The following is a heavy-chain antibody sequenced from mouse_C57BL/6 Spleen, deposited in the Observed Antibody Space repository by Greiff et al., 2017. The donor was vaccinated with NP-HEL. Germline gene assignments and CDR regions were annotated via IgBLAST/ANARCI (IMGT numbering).Heavy chain of an antibody. Sequence: QVQLQQSGPELVKPGASVKLSCKASGYTFTSYDINWVKQRPGQGLEWIGWIYPRAGSTKYNEKFKGKATLTVDTSSSTAYMELHSLTSEDSAVYFCARGGYGSSYGYAMDYWGQGTSVTVSS. J-gene: IGHJ4*01. D-gene: IGHD1-1*01. V-gene: IGHV1-85*01. CDR3: ARGGYGSSYGYAMDY. CDR1: GYTFTSYD. CDR2: IYPRAGST.